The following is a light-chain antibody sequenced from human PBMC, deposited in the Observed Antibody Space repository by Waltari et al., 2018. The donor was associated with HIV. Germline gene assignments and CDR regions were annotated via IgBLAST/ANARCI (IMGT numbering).Light chain of an antibody. J-gene: IGLJ3*02. CDR3: ATWDDSLSGNWV. CDR1: SSNIGSNS. V-gene: IGLV1-47*01. CDR2: KNN. Sequence: QSVLPQPPSTSGTPGQRVTISCSGSSSNIGSNSVYWYQQLPGTAPKLLIYKNNQRPSGVPDRFSGSKSGTSASLAISGLRSEDEADYYCATWDDSLSGNWVFGGGTKLTVL.